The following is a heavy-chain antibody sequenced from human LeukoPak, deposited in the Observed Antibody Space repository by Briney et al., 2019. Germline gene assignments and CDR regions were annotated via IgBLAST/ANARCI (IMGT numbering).Heavy chain of an antibody. CDR3: ARLNYFDSNGSYFRDY. J-gene: IGHJ4*02. V-gene: IGHV4-59*11. CDR1: GGSISGHC. D-gene: IGHD3-22*01. CDR2: IYYSGTT. Sequence: PSETLSLTCTVSGGSISGHCWSWIRQPPGKGLEWIGYIYYSGTTNYNPSLKSRVTISVDTSKNQFSLKLSSVTAADTAIYYCARLNYFDSNGSYFRDYWGQGTLVTVSS.